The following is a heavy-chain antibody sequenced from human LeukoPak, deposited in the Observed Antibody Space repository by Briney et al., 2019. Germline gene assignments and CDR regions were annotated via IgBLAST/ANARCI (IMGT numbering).Heavy chain of an antibody. CDR3: TRDVHDY. D-gene: IGHD3-10*02. CDR1: GFTVSSYW. V-gene: IGHV3-7*01. CDR2: IKEDGSDR. J-gene: IGHJ4*02. Sequence: GGSLRLSCAASGFTVSSYWMSWVRQAPGKGLEWVATIKEDGSDRYYVDSVKGRFSISRDNAENSLYLQMNSLRAEDTAVYYCTRDVHDYWGQGTLVTVSS.